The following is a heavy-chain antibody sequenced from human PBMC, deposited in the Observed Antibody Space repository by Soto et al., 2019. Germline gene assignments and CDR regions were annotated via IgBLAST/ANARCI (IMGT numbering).Heavy chain of an antibody. CDR2: INPNSGNT. CDR3: ARRIPFGYGMDV. V-gene: IGHV1-8*01. D-gene: IGHD2-21*01. Sequence: TGQGLEWMGWINPNSGNTEYSQKFQGRVTMTRNTSISTAYMELNSLRSEDMAVYYCARRIPFGYGMDVWGQGTTVTVSS. J-gene: IGHJ6*02.